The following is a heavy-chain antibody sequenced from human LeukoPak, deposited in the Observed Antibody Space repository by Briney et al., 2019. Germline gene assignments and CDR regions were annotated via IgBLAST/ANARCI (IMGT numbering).Heavy chain of an antibody. V-gene: IGHV4-4*08. D-gene: IGHD3-16*01. CDR1: GGSVRSYN. J-gene: IGHJ4*02. Sequence: SETLSLTCTVSGGSVRSYNWAWIRQPPGRGLELIGYIHITGNTNYNPSLKSRATVSVDTPKNHFSLKLSSVTAADTAVYYCATEGWGHLGYWGQGILATVSS. CDR3: ATEGWGHLGY. CDR2: IHITGNT.